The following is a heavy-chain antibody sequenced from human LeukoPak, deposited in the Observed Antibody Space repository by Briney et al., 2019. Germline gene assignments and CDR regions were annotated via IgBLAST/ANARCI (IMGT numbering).Heavy chain of an antibody. J-gene: IGHJ4*02. CDR2: IYHSGST. CDR3: ARGIGWPYFDY. Sequence: SETLSLTCTVSGYSISSGDYWGWIRQPPGKGLEWIGSIYHSGSTYYNPSLKSRVTISVDTSKNQFSLKLSSVTPEDTAVYYCARGIGWPYFDYWGQGTLVTVSS. D-gene: IGHD5-24*01. CDR1: GYSISSGDY. V-gene: IGHV4-38-2*02.